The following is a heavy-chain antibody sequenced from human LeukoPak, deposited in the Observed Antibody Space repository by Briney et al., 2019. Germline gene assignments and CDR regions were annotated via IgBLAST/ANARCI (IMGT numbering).Heavy chain of an antibody. D-gene: IGHD1-26*01. Sequence: PGGPLRLSCAASGFTFSDYYMSWIRQAPGKGLEWVSYISSCGSTIYYADSVKGRFTISRDNAKNSLYLQMDSLRAEDTAVYYCARASSEGGLDYWGQGTLVTVSS. CDR1: GFTFSDYY. CDR2: ISSCGSTI. CDR3: ARASSEGGLDY. J-gene: IGHJ4*02. V-gene: IGHV3-11*01.